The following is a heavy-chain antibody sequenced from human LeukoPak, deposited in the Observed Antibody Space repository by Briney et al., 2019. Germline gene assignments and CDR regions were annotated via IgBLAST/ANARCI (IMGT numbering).Heavy chain of an antibody. CDR2: IYYSGST. CDR1: SGAISTYY. J-gene: IGHJ4*02. CDR3: ARWLSGAVNFDV. Sequence: PSETLSLACTVASGAISTYYWSWTRQSPGKRLEWIGYIYYSGSTYYNPSLKSRVTISIDTSKKQFSLRLNSMTAADTAVYYCARWLSGAVNFDVWGPGTLVTVSS. V-gene: IGHV4-59*01. D-gene: IGHD3-22*01.